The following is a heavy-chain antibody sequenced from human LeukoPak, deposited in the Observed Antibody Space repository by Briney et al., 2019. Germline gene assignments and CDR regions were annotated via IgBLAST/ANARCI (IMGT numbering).Heavy chain of an antibody. V-gene: IGHV4-4*09. D-gene: IGHD6-6*01. Sequence: HPSETLSLTCTVSGDSISSYYWSWIRQPPGKGLEWIGYIYTSGGTNYIPSLKGRVTISIDTSKNQFSQKLSSVTAADSAVYYCARLTRLSTSPDRYYLDYWGQGTLVTVSS. CDR1: GDSISSYY. J-gene: IGHJ4*02. CDR3: ARLTRLSTSPDRYYLDY. CDR2: IYTSGGT.